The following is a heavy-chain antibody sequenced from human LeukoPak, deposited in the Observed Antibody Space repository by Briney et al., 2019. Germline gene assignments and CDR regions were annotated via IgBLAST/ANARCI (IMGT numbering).Heavy chain of an antibody. D-gene: IGHD1-14*01. V-gene: IGHV4-59*01. CDR1: GGSISGYY. J-gene: IGHJ5*02. CDR3: ARGTPAIDP. CDR2: IYYSGST. Sequence: SETLSLTCTVSGGSISGYYWSWIRPPPGKGLEWIGYIYYSGSTNYNPSLKSRVTISIDTSKNQFSLKLSSVTAADTAVYYCARGTPAIDPWGQGTLVTVSS.